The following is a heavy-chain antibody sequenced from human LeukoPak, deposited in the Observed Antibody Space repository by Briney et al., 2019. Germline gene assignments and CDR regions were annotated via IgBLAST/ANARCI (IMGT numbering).Heavy chain of an antibody. J-gene: IGHJ6*03. D-gene: IGHD5-24*01. CDR2: VFTSAIISGNT. CDR3: ARRPKRRDGYNSDYYYYMDV. Sequence: SETLSLTCTVSGGSISSYYWSWIRQPPGKGLEWIGRVFTSAIISGNTNYNPSLKSRVTMSVDSSKNQFSLKLRSVTAADTAVYYCARRPKRRDGYNSDYYYYMDVWGKGTTVTVSS. CDR1: GGSISSYY. V-gene: IGHV4-4*07.